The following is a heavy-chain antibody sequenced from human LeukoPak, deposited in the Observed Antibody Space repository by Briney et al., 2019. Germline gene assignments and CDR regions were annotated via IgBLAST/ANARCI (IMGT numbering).Heavy chain of an antibody. CDR2: ISGSGGST. CDR3: AKDPDGSGSYIGYLDY. V-gene: IGHV3-23*01. CDR1: GFTFSSYA. D-gene: IGHD3-10*01. J-gene: IGHJ4*02. Sequence: GGSLRLSCAASGFTFSSYAMSWVRQAPGKGLEWVSAISGSGGSTYYADSVKGRFTISRDNSKNTLYLQMNSLRAEDTAVYYCAKDPDGSGSYIGYLDYWGQGTLVTVSS.